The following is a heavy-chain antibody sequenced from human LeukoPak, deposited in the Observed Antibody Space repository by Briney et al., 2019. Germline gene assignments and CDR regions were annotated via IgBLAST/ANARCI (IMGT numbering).Heavy chain of an antibody. V-gene: IGHV4-30-2*01. Sequence: SETLSLTCAVSGGSISSGGYSWSWIRQPPGEGLEWIGYIYHSGSTYYNPSLKSRVTISVDRSKNQFSLKLSSVTAADTAVYYCARQTFIRGNWFDPWGQGTLVTVSS. D-gene: IGHD3-10*01. CDR2: IYHSGST. CDR3: ARQTFIRGNWFDP. CDR1: GGSISSGGYS. J-gene: IGHJ5*02.